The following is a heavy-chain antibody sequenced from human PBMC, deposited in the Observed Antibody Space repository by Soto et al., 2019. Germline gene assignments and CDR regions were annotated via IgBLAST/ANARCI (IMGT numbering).Heavy chain of an antibody. CDR2: IYYSGTT. CDR3: ARHVLAVAGPWYFDL. CDR1: GGSISSYY. Sequence: QVQLQESGPGLVKPSETLSLTCTVSGGSISSYYWSWIRQPPGKGLECIGYIYYSGTTNYNPSLKSRVTISVDTSKNQFSLKLSSVTAADTAVYYCARHVLAVAGPWYFDLWGRGTLVTVSS. V-gene: IGHV4-59*08. J-gene: IGHJ2*01. D-gene: IGHD6-19*01.